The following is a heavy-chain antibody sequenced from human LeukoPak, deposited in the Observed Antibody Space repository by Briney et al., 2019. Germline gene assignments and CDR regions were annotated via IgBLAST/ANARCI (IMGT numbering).Heavy chain of an antibody. D-gene: IGHD3-9*01. CDR3: AKPLYDILTGCAFDI. V-gene: IGHV3-23*01. CDR2: ISGSGGST. CDR1: GFTFSSYA. J-gene: IGHJ3*02. Sequence: GGSLRLSCAASGFTFSSYAMSWVHQAPGKGLEWVSAISGSGGSTYYADSVKGRFTISRDNSKNTLYLQMNSLRAEDTAVYYCAKPLYDILTGCAFDIWGQGTMVTVSS.